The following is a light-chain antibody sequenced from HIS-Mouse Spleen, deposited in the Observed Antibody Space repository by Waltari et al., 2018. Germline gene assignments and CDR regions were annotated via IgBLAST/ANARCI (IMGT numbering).Light chain of an antibody. CDR3: MQGTHWPPEYT. CDR1: QTLVHSDGNTY. J-gene: IGKJ2*01. V-gene: IGKV2-30*02. Sequence: DVVMTQSPLSLPVTLGQQASLSCSSSQTLVHSDGNTYLNRFQQRPGQSPWRLIYKVSNRDSGVPDRFSGSGSGTDFTLKISRVEAEDVGVYYCMQGTHWPPEYTFGQGTKLEIK. CDR2: KVS.